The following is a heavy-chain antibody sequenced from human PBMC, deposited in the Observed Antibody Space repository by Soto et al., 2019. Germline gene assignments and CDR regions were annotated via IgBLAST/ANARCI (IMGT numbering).Heavy chain of an antibody. CDR1: GGSISSGGYY. V-gene: IGHV4-31*03. CDR2: IYYSGST. CDR3: ARDGGMTTVVSNWFDP. Sequence: PSETLSLTCTVSGGSISSGGYYWSWIRQHPGKGLEWIGYIYYSGSTYYNPSLKSRVTISVDTSKNQFSLKLSSVTAADTAVYYCARDGGMTTVVSNWFDPWGQGTLVTVYS. D-gene: IGHD4-17*01. J-gene: IGHJ5*02.